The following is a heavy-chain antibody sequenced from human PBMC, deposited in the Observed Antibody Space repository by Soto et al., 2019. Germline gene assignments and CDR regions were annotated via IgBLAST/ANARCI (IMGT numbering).Heavy chain of an antibody. CDR1: GYTFTGYY. J-gene: IGHJ6*02. D-gene: IGHD4-17*01. CDR2: INPNSGGT. Sequence: QVQLVQSGAEVKKPGASVKVSCKASGYTFTGYYMHWVRQAPGQGLEWMGWINPNSGGTNYAQKFQGWVTMTRDTSISTAYMELSRLRSDDTAVYYCAREPTVTTGSYYYYYGMDVWGQGTTVTVSS. CDR3: AREPTVTTGSYYYYYGMDV. V-gene: IGHV1-2*04.